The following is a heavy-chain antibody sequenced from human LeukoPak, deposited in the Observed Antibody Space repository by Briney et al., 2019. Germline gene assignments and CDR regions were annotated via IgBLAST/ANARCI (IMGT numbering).Heavy chain of an antibody. J-gene: IGHJ4*02. V-gene: IGHV4-34*01. D-gene: IGHD2/OR15-2a*01. CDR1: VGSFSGYY. CDR2: INHSGST. Sequence: SETLSLTCAVYVGSFSGYYWSWIRQPPGKGLEWIGEINHSGSTNYNPSLKSRVTISVDTSKNQFSLKLSSVTAADTAVYYCASNVLLRGNFSFAADYWGQGTLVTVSS. CDR3: ASNVLLRGNFSFAADY.